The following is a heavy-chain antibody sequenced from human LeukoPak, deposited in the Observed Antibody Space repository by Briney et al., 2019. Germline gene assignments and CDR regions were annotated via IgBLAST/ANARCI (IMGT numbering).Heavy chain of an antibody. CDR1: GGSISSSSYY. J-gene: IGHJ4*02. D-gene: IGHD5-18*01. CDR2: IYYSGST. V-gene: IGHV4-39*01. CDR3: ASTYSYGLSDY. Sequence: SQTLSLTCTVSGGSISSSSYYWGWIRQPPGKGLEWIGSIYYSGSTYYNPSLKSRVTISVDTSKNQFSLKLRSVTAADTAVYYCASTYSYGLSDYWGQGTLVTVSS.